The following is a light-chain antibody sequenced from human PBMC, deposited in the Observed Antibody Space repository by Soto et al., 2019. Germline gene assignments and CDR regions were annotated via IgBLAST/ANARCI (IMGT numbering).Light chain of an antibody. Sequence: VLTQSPATLSLSPGERATLSCRASQDVETYLAWYQQIHGQAPRLLIYDAFKRASGTPPRFSGSGSGTDFTLTISSLEPEDCAVYYCQQRKYWPPITFGQGTRLEIK. CDR3: QQRKYWPPIT. V-gene: IGKV3-11*01. CDR1: QDVETY. CDR2: DAF. J-gene: IGKJ5*01.